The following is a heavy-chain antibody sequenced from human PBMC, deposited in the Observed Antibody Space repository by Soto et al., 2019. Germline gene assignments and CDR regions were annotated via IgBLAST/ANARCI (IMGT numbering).Heavy chain of an antibody. V-gene: IGHV1-69*13. CDR3: AREFIEYSSQTSWFDT. CDR1: GGSVTTYS. Sequence: ASVKVSCKASGGSVTTYSISWVRQAPGQGLEWMGGIIPILGTTNYAQKFRGRVTISADESTSIVYMELSSLRSEDTAVYYCAREFIEYSSQTSWFDTWGQGTLVTVSS. J-gene: IGHJ5*02. CDR2: IIPILGTT. D-gene: IGHD3-22*01.